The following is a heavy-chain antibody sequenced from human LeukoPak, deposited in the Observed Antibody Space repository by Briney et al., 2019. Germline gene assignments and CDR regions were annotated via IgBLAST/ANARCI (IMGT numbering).Heavy chain of an antibody. J-gene: IGHJ5*02. V-gene: IGHV4-39*01. CDR1: GGSISSSSYY. CDR2: IYYSGST. D-gene: IGHD3-10*01. Sequence: SETLSLTCTVSGGSISSSSYYWGRIRPPPGKGREWNGSIYYSGSTYYNPSIQSRVTLSVDTSKNQFALKLSSVTAADTAGYYFGGIIRGGNWFDPWGQGALVTVSS. CDR3: GGIIRGGNWFDP.